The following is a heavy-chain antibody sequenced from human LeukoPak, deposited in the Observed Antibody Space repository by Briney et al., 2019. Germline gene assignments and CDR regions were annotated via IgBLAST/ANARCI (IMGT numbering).Heavy chain of an antibody. Sequence: GGSLRLSCAASGFTFSSYWMHWVRQAPGKGLVWVSRINSDGSSTSYADSVKGRFTISRDNAKNTLYLQMNSLRAEDTAVYYCARVPYYYDSSGYCHYYYYYGMDVWGQGTTVTVSS. J-gene: IGHJ6*02. CDR1: GFTFSSYW. D-gene: IGHD3-22*01. V-gene: IGHV3-74*01. CDR3: ARVPYYYDSSGYCHYYYYYGMDV. CDR2: INSDGSST.